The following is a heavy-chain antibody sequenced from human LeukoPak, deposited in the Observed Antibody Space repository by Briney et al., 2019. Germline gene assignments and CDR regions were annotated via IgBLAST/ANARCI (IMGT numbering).Heavy chain of an antibody. CDR3: ARAYYDFWSGYHQRGPYYFDY. V-gene: IGHV3-48*01. J-gene: IGHJ4*02. Sequence: GGSLRLSCAASGFSFNTYSMNWVRQTPEKGLEWISYITSSSSVIYYADSVKGRFTISRDNAKNSLYLQMSSLRPEDTAVYYCARAYYDFWSGYHQRGPYYFDYWGQGTLVTVSS. CDR1: GFSFNTYS. D-gene: IGHD3-3*01. CDR2: ITSSSSVI.